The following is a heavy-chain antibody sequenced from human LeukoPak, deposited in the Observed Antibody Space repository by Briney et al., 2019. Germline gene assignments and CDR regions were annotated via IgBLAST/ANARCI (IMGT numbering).Heavy chain of an antibody. J-gene: IGHJ3*02. CDR3: ARGQRGYSYGPAAFDI. V-gene: IGHV4-34*01. Sequence: SETLSLTCAVYGGSFSGYYWSWIRQPPGKGLECIGEINHSGSTNYNPSLKSRVTISVDTSKNQFSLKLSSVTAADTAVYYCARGQRGYSYGPAAFDIWGQGTMVTVSS. CDR1: GGSFSGYY. D-gene: IGHD5-18*01. CDR2: INHSGST.